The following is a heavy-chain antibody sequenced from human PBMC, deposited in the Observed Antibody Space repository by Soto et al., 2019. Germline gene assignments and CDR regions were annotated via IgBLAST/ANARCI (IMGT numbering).Heavy chain of an antibody. J-gene: IGHJ5*02. V-gene: IGHV1-3*01. Sequence: ASVKVSCKASGYTFTSYAIHWVRQAPGQRLEWMGWINAGNSNTKYSQKFQGRVTITRDTSASTAYMDLSSLRSEDTAVYYCARIWFGELLSQYNWFDPWGQGTLVTVSS. CDR1: GYTFTSYA. CDR3: ARIWFGELLSQYNWFDP. CDR2: INAGNSNT. D-gene: IGHD3-10*01.